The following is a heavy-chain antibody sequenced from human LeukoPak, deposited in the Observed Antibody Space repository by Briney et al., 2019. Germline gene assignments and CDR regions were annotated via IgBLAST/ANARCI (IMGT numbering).Heavy chain of an antibody. CDR1: GGSIRSYY. J-gene: IGHJ4*02. Sequence: SETLSLTCTVSGGSIRSYYWSWIRQPPGKGLEWIGYIYYSGSTNYNPSLKSRVTISVDTSKHQFSLKLSSVTAADTAVYYCARTRYYYNSRSYGAPYYFDYWGQGTLVTVSS. CDR2: IYYSGST. D-gene: IGHD3-10*01. CDR3: ARTRYYYNSRSYGAPYYFDY. V-gene: IGHV4-59*08.